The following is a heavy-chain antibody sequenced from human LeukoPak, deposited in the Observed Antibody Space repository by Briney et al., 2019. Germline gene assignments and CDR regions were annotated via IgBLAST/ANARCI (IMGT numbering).Heavy chain of an antibody. Sequence: ASVKVSCKASGYTFTSYDINWVRQATGQGLEWMGWMHPNSGNTGYAQKFQGRVTMTRNTSISTAYMELSSLRSEDTAVYYCARGTYRGAPYYYYYMDVWGKGTTVTVSS. CDR2: MHPNSGNT. D-gene: IGHD3-10*01. CDR1: GYTFTSYD. CDR3: ARGTYRGAPYYYYYMDV. V-gene: IGHV1-8*01. J-gene: IGHJ6*03.